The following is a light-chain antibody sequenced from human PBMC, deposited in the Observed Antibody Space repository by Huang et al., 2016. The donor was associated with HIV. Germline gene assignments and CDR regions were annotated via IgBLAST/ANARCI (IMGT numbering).Light chain of an antibody. J-gene: IGKJ2*02. CDR1: QSISSY. CDR3: QQSYSTPPWT. V-gene: IGKV1-39*01. Sequence: DIQMTQSPSSLSASVGDRVTITCRASQSISSYLNWYQQKPGKAPRLLIYAASSLQSGVPSSFSGDGSGTAFNLTISSLQPEDSATYYCQQSYSTPPWTFGQGTKLEIK. CDR2: AAS.